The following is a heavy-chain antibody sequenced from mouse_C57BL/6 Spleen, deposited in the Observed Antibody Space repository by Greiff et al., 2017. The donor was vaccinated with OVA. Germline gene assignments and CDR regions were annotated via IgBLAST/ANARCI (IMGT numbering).Heavy chain of an antibody. J-gene: IGHJ4*01. D-gene: IGHD1-1*01. CDR3: ARERWSPYGAMDY. CDR1: GFTFSSYA. V-gene: IGHV5-4*01. Sequence: EVMLVESGGGLVKPGGSLKLSCAASGFTFSSYAMSWVRQTPEKRLEWVATISDGGSYTYYPDNVKGRFTISRDNAKNNLYLQMSHLKSEDTAMYYCARERWSPYGAMDYWGQGTSVTVSS. CDR2: ISDGGSYT.